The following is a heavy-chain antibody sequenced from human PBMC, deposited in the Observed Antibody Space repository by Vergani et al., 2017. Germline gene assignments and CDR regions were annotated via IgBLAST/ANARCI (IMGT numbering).Heavy chain of an antibody. D-gene: IGHD2-8*01. CDR1: GFSFSSYS. V-gene: IGHV3-21*02. Sequence: EVQLVESGGGLVKPGGSLRLSCAASGFSFSSYSMNWVRQAPGKGLEWVASISGSSSYVFYRDSVEGRFNITRDNAKKSVYLQMNSLRAEDTAMYFCARGLWDCTHIRCSPPSYWGQGTQVTVSA. J-gene: IGHJ4*02. CDR2: ISGSSSYV. CDR3: ARGLWDCTHIRCSPPSY.